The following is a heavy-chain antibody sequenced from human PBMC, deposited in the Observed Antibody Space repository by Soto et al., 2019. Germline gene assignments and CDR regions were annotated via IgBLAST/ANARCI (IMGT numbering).Heavy chain of an antibody. Sequence: PSETLSLTCTVSGGSISSYYWSWIRQPPGKGLEWIGYIYYSGSTNYNPSLKSRVTISVDASKNQFSLKLSSVTAADTAVYYCARGSTGYSSGWYNWFDPGGQGTLVTVPS. J-gene: IGHJ5*02. CDR1: GGSISSYY. D-gene: IGHD6-19*01. CDR3: ARGSTGYSSGWYNWFDP. CDR2: IYYSGST. V-gene: IGHV4-59*01.